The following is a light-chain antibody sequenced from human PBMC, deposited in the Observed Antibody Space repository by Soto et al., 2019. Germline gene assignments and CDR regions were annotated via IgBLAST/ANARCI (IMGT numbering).Light chain of an antibody. V-gene: IGKV3-20*01. J-gene: IGKJ4*01. CDR1: QSVPSGC. CDR2: CAS. Sequence: DIVPTQSPGTLSLSPGERATISCRASQSVPSGCVAWFQQNSGQAPRLLIYCASTRATGIPESFSGSGPWTDITLTISRLEPADFAVYYCQQYGTSFFTFGGETKVDIK. CDR3: QQYGTSFFT.